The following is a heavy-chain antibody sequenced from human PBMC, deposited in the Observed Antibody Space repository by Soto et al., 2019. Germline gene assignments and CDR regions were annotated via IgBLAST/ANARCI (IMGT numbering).Heavy chain of an antibody. J-gene: IGHJ4*02. V-gene: IGHV1-69*02. CDR1: GGTFSSYT. CDR3: ARSSQVGGWFGELLQTSDY. D-gene: IGHD3-10*01. CDR2: IIPILGIE. Sequence: QVQLVQSGAEVKKPGSSVKVSCKASGGTFSSYTISWVRQAPGQGLEWMGRIIPILGIENYAQKFQGRVTITADKSTSTAYMQLSSLRSEDTAVYYCARSSQVGGWFGELLQTSDYLGQGNQVTGSS.